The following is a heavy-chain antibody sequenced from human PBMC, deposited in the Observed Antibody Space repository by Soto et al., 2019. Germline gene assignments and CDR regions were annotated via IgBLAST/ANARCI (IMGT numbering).Heavy chain of an antibody. CDR3: ARGYTSTSTHGYYYYYMDV. Sequence: EGSLRLSWAASGFTFSSGAMSWVRQAPGQGLEWVAALWYDGSNKYYADSVKGRFTISRDNSKNPLYLQMNSLRAEDTAVYYCARGYTSTSTHGYYYYYMDVWGKGTTGTVCS. CDR1: GFTFSSGA. V-gene: IGHV3-33*08. D-gene: IGHD2-2*01. CDR2: LWYDGSNK. J-gene: IGHJ6*03.